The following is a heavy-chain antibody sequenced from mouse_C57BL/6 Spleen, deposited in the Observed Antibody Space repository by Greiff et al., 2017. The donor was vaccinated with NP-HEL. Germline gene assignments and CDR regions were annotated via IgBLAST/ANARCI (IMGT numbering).Heavy chain of an antibody. Sequence: EVKLVESGGGLVQPKGSLKLSCAASGFSFNTYAMNWVRQAPGKGLEWVARIRSKSNNYATYYADSVKDRFTISRDDSESMLYLQMNNLKTEDTAMYYCVRALYYGNYGFAYWGQGTLVTVSA. D-gene: IGHD2-1*01. J-gene: IGHJ3*01. CDR2: IRSKSNNYAT. CDR1: GFSFNTYA. V-gene: IGHV10-1*01. CDR3: VRALYYGNYGFAY.